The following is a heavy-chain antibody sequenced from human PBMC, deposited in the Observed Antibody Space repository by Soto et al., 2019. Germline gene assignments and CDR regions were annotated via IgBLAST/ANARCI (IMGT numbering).Heavy chain of an antibody. Sequence: QVQLQESGPGLVKPSETLSLTCTVSGGPVSSGSYYWSWIRQPPGMGLEWIGYVYYSGSTNYNPALIRRVTISVDTSKNQFSLKLNSVTAADTAVYYCARGSSSGPYFFDYWGQGTLVTVSS. J-gene: IGHJ4*02. V-gene: IGHV4-61*01. D-gene: IGHD6-13*01. CDR2: VYYSGST. CDR1: GGPVSSGSYY. CDR3: ARGSSSGPYFFDY.